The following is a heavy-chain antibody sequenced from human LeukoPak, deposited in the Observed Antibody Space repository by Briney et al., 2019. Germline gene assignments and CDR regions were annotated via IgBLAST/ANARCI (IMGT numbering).Heavy chain of an antibody. CDR3: ARIAAAEFDY. D-gene: IGHD6-13*01. Sequence: TSETLSLTCTVSGGSISSSSYYWGWIRQPPGKGLEWIGSIYYSGSTYYNPSLKSRVTISVDTSKNQFSLKLSSVTAADTAVYYCARIAAAEFDYWGQGNLVTVSS. CDR2: IYYSGST. V-gene: IGHV4-39*01. CDR1: GGSISSSSYY. J-gene: IGHJ4*02.